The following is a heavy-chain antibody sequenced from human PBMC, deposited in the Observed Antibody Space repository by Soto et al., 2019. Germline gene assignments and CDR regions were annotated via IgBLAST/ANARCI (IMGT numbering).Heavy chain of an antibody. Sequence: GGSLRLSCAASGFAFNTYSMHWVRQAPGRGLEWVAVISYGGSNKFYADSVKGRFTISRDNSKNTLYLEMNSLRGEDTVVYYCAKVSPMGYFFDFWGQGTLVTVSS. J-gene: IGHJ4*02. CDR3: AKVSPMGYFFDF. V-gene: IGHV3-30-3*01. CDR2: ISYGGSNK. CDR1: GFAFNTYS.